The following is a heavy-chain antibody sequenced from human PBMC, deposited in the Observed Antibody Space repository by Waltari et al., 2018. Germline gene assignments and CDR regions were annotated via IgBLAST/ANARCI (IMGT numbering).Heavy chain of an antibody. D-gene: IGHD3-10*01. V-gene: IGHV1-24*01. CDR3: ATNLIRAYAFDV. J-gene: IGHJ3*01. CDR1: EKTIIDTA. Sequence: QVQLQQSGTEVKTPGSSVRVSCKVFEKTIIDTAMHWVRQAPGKGLEWLGGFDAEQGDTIYAQKFQGRVSMTEDTSAGTAYMELNNLRSDDTAVYYCATNLIRAYAFDVWGQGTVVSVSS. CDR2: FDAEQGDT.